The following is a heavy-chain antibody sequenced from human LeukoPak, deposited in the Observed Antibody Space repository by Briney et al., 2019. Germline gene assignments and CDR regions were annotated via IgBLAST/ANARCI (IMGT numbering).Heavy chain of an antibody. J-gene: IGHJ4*02. D-gene: IGHD6-19*01. CDR2: IKQDGSEK. CDR1: GFTFSSYW. Sequence: GGSLRLSCAASGFTFSSYWMSWVRRAPGKGLEWVANIKQDGSEKYYVDSVKGRFTISRDNAKNSLYLQMNSLRAEDTAVHYCAVAVAGTGIDYWGQGTLVTVSS. V-gene: IGHV3-7*03. CDR3: AVAVAGTGIDY.